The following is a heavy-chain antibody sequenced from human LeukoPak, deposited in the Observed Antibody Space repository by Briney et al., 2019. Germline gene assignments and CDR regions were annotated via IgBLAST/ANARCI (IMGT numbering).Heavy chain of an antibody. CDR1: GGSISSSSYY. CDR3: ARRYSSGWYEDY. CDR2: IYYSGST. J-gene: IGHJ4*02. Sequence: PSETLSLTCTVSGGSISSSSYYWGWIRQPPGKGLEWIGSIYYSGSTYYNPSLKSRVTISVDTSKNQFSLKLSSVTAADTAVYYCARRYSSGWYEDYWGQGTLVTVSS. D-gene: IGHD6-19*01. V-gene: IGHV4-39*07.